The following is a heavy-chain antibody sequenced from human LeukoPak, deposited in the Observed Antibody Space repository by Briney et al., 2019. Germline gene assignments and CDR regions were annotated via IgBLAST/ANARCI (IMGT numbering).Heavy chain of an antibody. J-gene: IGHJ4*02. CDR3: ARGDDFWSGFH. V-gene: IGHV3-64*01. CDR2: ISSNGGST. Sequence: PGGSLRLSCAASGFTFSSYAMHWVRQAPGKGLEYVSAISSNGGSTYYANSVKGRFTISRDNSKNTLYLQMGSLRAEDMAVYYCARGDDFWSGFHWGQGTLVTVSS. D-gene: IGHD3-3*01. CDR1: GFTFSSYA.